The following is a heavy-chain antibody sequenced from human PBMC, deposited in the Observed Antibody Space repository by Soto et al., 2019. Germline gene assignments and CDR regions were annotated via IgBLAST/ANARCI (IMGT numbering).Heavy chain of an antibody. V-gene: IGHV3-30-3*01. J-gene: IGHJ6*02. Sequence: GGSLRLSCAASGFTFSSYAMHWVRQAPGKGLEWVAVISYDGSNKYYADSVKGRFTISRDNSKNTLYLQMNSLRAEDTAVYYCARDPPPESSYYYHGMDVWGQGTTVTVSS. CDR2: ISYDGSNK. CDR1: GFTFSSYA. CDR3: ARDPPPESSYYYHGMDV.